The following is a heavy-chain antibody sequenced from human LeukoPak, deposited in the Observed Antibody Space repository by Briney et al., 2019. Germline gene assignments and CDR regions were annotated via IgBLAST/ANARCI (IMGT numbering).Heavy chain of an antibody. J-gene: IGHJ4*02. V-gene: IGHV3-7*01. Sequence: AGGSLRLSCTASGFIFSGFWMAWVRQAPGKGLEWVANIKPDGSLQFYGDSVKGRFTISRDNAKNSLYLQMNNLRAEDTALYYCATSYDSSGCDWGQGTLVTVSS. CDR2: IKPDGSLQ. CDR3: ATSYDSSGCD. CDR1: GFIFSGFW. D-gene: IGHD3-22*01.